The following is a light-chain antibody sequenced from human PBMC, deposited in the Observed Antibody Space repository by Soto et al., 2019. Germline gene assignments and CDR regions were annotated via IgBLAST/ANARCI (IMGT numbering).Light chain of an antibody. CDR1: QNISFW. CDR3: EEYGTSFSWT. J-gene: IGKJ1*01. V-gene: IGKV1-5*03. Sequence: DIQMTQSPSTLSASVGDRVTITCRASQNISFWLAWDQQKSGKAPKVLMHKASNFQNGVPSRFSGNVSGTGFTLNISGLQSGDYSIFLCEEYGTSFSWTFGQGTKVDIK. CDR2: KAS.